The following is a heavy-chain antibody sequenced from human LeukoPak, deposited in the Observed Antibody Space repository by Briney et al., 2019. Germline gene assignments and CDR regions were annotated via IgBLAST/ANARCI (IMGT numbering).Heavy chain of an antibody. CDR3: ARDVAAAGFDY. CDR2: ISYDGSNK. V-gene: IGHV3-30-3*01. CDR1: GFTFSSYA. D-gene: IGHD6-13*01. Sequence: PGGSLKLSCAASGFTFSSYAMHWVRQVPGKGLEWVAVISYDGSNKYYADSVKGRFTISRDNAKNSLYLQMNSLRAEDTAVYYCARDVAAAGFDYWGQGTLVTVSS. J-gene: IGHJ4*02.